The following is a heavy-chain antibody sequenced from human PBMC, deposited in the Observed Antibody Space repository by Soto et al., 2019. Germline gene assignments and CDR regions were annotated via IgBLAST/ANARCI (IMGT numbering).Heavy chain of an antibody. Sequence: QVQLVESGGGVVQPGKSLRLSCAASGIAFSGCGMFWVRQTPSKGLEWVAAISSDGSQKYYADSVKGRCTISRDNSKNTLYVQMTGLTTVDTGVYYCAKNIVRGLWDFDLWGRGTLVTVSS. CDR3: AKNIVRGLWDFDL. J-gene: IGHJ2*01. V-gene: IGHV3-30*18. D-gene: IGHD3-10*01. CDR1: GIAFSGCG. CDR2: ISSDGSQK.